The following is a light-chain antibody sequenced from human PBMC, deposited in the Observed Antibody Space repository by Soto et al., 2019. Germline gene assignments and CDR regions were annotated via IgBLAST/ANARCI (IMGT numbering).Light chain of an antibody. CDR3: QQRSNWSWT. J-gene: IGKJ1*01. CDR1: QSISSN. Sequence: EIVLTQSPATLSWSPGERATLSCGASQSISSNLAWYQQKPGQAPRLLIYDTSNRATGIPARFSGSGSGTDFTLTISSLEPEDFAVYYCQQRSNWSWTFGQGTKVEIK. V-gene: IGKV3-11*01. CDR2: DTS.